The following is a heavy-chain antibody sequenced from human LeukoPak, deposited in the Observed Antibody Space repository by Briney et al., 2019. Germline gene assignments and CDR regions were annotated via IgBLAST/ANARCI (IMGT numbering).Heavy chain of an antibody. Sequence: GGSLRLSCTTSGFTFGDYAMTWVRQAPGKGLEWVGFIRSKAYGGATEYAASVKGRFTISRDDSKSIAYLQMNSLKTEDTAVYYCTRDIKPDYYDSSGVEYFQHWGQGTLVTVSS. D-gene: IGHD3-22*01. CDR1: GFTFGDYA. CDR3: TRDIKPDYYDSSGVEYFQH. CDR2: IRSKAYGGAT. V-gene: IGHV3-49*04. J-gene: IGHJ1*01.